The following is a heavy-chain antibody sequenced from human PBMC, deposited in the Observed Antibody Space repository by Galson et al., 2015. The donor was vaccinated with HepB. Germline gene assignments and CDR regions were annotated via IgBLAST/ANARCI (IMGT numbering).Heavy chain of an antibody. D-gene: IGHD6-19*01. CDR3: AKDSINADSSGWLVGRFLGHGDFDY. CDR1: GFTFSSYA. J-gene: IGHJ4*02. CDR2: ISGSGGST. V-gene: IGHV3-23*01. Sequence: SLRLSCAASGFTFSSYAMSWVRQAPGKGLEWVSAISGSGGSTYYADSVKGRFTISRDNSKNTLYLQMNSLRAEDTAVYYCAKDSINADSSGWLVGRFLGHGDFDYWGQGTLVAVSS.